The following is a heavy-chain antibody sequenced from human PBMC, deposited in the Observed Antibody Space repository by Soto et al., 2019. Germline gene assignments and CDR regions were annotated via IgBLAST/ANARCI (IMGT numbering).Heavy chain of an antibody. D-gene: IGHD6-13*01. CDR3: ASSSSWYRIYYYYGMDV. CDR1: GGSFSGYY. J-gene: IGHJ6*02. V-gene: IGHV4-34*01. Sequence: QVQLQQWGAGLLKPSETLSLTCAVYGGSFSGYYWSWIRQPPGKGLEWIGEINHSGSTNYNPSLKSRVTLSVDTSKNQFSLKLSSVTAADTAVYYCASSSSWYRIYYYYGMDVWGQGTTVTVSS. CDR2: INHSGST.